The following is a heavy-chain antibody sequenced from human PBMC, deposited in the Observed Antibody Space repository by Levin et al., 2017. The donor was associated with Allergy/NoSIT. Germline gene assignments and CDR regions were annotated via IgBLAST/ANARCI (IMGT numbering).Heavy chain of an antibody. J-gene: IGHJ3*02. V-gene: IGHV2-5*01. D-gene: IGHD3-3*01. CDR1: GFSLSTSGVG. Sequence: SGPTLVKPTQTLTLTCTFSGFSLSTSGVGVGWIRQPPGKALEWLALIYWHDDKRYSPSLKSRLTITKDTSKNQVVLTMANMDPVDTATYYCAITRMITIFGVVPADPFDIWGQGTMVTVSS. CDR2: IYWHDDK. CDR3: AITRMITIFGVVPADPFDI.